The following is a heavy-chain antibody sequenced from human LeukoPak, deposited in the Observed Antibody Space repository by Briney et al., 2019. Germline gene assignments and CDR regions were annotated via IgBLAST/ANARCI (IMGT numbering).Heavy chain of an antibody. Sequence: GSSVKVSCKASGGTFSSYAISWVRQAPGQGLEWMGGITPIFGTANYAQKFQGRVTITADESTSTAYMELSSLRSEDTAVYYCARTTTVPRPGAFDIWGQGTMVTVSS. J-gene: IGHJ3*02. CDR1: GGTFSSYA. CDR2: ITPIFGTA. CDR3: ARTTTVPRPGAFDI. V-gene: IGHV1-69*01. D-gene: IGHD4-17*01.